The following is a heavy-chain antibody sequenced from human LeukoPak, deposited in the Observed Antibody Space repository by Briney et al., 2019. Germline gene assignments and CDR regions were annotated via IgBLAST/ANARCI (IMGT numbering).Heavy chain of an antibody. CDR3: AKDQDVQSDYFDY. D-gene: IGHD4-11*01. CDR1: GFTFSSYG. J-gene: IGHJ4*02. CDR2: VHYDGTNK. V-gene: IGHV3-30*02. Sequence: GGSLRLSCAASGFTFSSYGMHWVRQTPGKGLEWVAFVHYDGTNKYYADSVKGRFAISRDNSKSTLYLQMNSLRPEDTAVYYCAKDQDVQSDYFDYWGQGTLVTVSS.